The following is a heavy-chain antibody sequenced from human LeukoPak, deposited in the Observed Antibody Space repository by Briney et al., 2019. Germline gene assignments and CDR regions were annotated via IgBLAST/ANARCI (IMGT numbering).Heavy chain of an antibody. J-gene: IGHJ4*02. CDR2: ISYDGSNK. CDR3: AKDSGSGWSQYYFDY. V-gene: IGHV3-30-3*01. D-gene: IGHD6-19*01. Sequence: GGSLRLSCAASGFTFSSYAMHWVRQAPGKGLEWVAVISYDGSNKYYADSVKGRFTISRDNSKNTLYLQMNSLRAEDTAVYYCAKDSGSGWSQYYFDYWGQGTLVTVSS. CDR1: GFTFSSYA.